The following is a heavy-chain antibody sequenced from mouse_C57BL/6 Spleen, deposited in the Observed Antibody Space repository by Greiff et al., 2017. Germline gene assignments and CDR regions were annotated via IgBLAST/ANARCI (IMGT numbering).Heavy chain of an antibody. J-gene: IGHJ4*01. Sequence: VQLQQSGPELVKPGASVKISCKASGYTFTDYYMNWVKQSHGKSLEWIGDINPNNGGTSYNQKFKGKATLTVDKSSSTAYMELRSLTSEDTAVYYCARAPLSAMDSWGQGTSVTVSS. CDR1: GYTFTDYY. CDR2: INPNNGGT. CDR3: ARAPLSAMDS. V-gene: IGHV1-26*01.